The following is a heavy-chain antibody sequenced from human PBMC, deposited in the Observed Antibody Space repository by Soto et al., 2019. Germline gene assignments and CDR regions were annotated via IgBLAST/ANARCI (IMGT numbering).Heavy chain of an antibody. Sequence: QVQLVQSGAEVKKPGASVKVSCKASGYTFTSYGISWVRQAPGQGLEWMGWISAYNGNTNYAQKLQGRVTMTTDTSTSTAYMERRSLRSDDTAVYYCARDGGRITMVRGATYYYYGMDVWGQGTTVTVSS. V-gene: IGHV1-18*01. CDR2: ISAYNGNT. D-gene: IGHD3-10*01. J-gene: IGHJ6*02. CDR1: GYTFTSYG. CDR3: ARDGGRITMVRGATYYYYGMDV.